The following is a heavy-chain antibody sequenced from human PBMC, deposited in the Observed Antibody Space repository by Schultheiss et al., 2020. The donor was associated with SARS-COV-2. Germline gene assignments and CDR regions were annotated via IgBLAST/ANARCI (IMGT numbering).Heavy chain of an antibody. CDR1: GGSFSGYY. CDR3: ARADGYNVRDAFDI. J-gene: IGHJ3*02. V-gene: IGHV4-34*01. D-gene: IGHD5-24*01. CDR2: INHSGST. Sequence: SETLSLTCAVYGGSFSGYYWSWIRQPPGKGLEWIGEINHSGSTNYNPSLKSRVTISVDTSKNQFSLKLSSVTAADTAVYYCARADGYNVRDAFDIWGQGTMVTVSS.